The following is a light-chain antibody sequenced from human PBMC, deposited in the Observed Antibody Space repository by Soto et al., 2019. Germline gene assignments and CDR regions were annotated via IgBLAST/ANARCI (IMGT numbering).Light chain of an antibody. V-gene: IGLV1-47*01. CDR2: RNN. Sequence: QSALTQPPSTSGTPGQRVTISCSGSSSNIGSNYVYWYQQLPGTAPKLLIYRNNQRPSGVPDRFSGSKSGTSASLAISGLRSEDEADYFCAAWDDSLRALVFGGGTKVTVL. J-gene: IGLJ2*01. CDR1: SSNIGSNY. CDR3: AAWDDSLRALV.